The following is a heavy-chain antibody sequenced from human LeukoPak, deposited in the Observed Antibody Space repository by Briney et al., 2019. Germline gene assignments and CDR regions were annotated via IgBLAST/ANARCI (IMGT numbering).Heavy chain of an antibody. D-gene: IGHD6-19*01. CDR2: TYYRSKWYY. J-gene: IGHJ4*02. CDR1: GDSVSSKNGA. CDR3: ARDEGNTGWYTFDY. V-gene: IGHV6-1*01. Sequence: SQTLSLTCAISGDSVSSKNGAWNWIRQSPSRGLEWLGRTYYRSKWYYEYAESMKGRVTINPDTSKNQFSLQLNSVTPEDTAVYYCARDEGNTGWYTFDYWGQGSLVTVTS.